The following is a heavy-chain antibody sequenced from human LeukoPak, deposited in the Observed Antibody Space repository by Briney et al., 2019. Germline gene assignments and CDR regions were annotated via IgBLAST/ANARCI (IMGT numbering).Heavy chain of an antibody. V-gene: IGHV3-48*01. CDR3: ARDRMPSSYRGLDP. D-gene: IGHD3-10*01. Sequence: GGSLRLSCAASGFTFSSYSMNWVRQAPGKGLEWVSYISSSSSTIYYADSVKGRFTISRDNAKNSLYLQMNSLRAEDTAVYYCARDRMPSSYRGLDPWGQGTLVTVSA. CDR1: GFTFSSYS. CDR2: ISSSSSTI. J-gene: IGHJ5*02.